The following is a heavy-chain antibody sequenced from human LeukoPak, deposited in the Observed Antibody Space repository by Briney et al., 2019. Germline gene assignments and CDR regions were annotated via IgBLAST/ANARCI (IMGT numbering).Heavy chain of an antibody. CDR1: GGSIRTSSYY. Sequence: PSETLSLTCTVSGGSIRTSSYYWGWIRQPPGKGLEWIGSIYYSGDTYYNPSLKSRRVTISVDTSKNQFSLRPSSVTAADTDVYYCARHQWHYYYYMGVWGKGSTVTVSS. CDR2: IYYSGDT. V-gene: IGHV4-39*01. CDR3: ARHQWHYYYYMGV. J-gene: IGHJ6*03. D-gene: IGHD6-19*01.